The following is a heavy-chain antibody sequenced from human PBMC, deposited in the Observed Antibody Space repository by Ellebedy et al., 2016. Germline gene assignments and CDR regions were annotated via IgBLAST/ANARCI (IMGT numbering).Heavy chain of an antibody. CDR1: GYLFTAYG. CDR3: VREDGGGPLDY. CDR2: ITVANGNT. V-gene: IGHV1-3*01. D-gene: IGHD4-23*01. J-gene: IGHJ4*02. Sequence: ASVKVSCXASGYLFTAYGVHWVRQAPGQGLEWMGWITVANGNTNYAHKFQDRVTIHRDTSATTVYMEVTSLRSEDTAVYYCVREDGGGPLDYWGQGTLVSVS.